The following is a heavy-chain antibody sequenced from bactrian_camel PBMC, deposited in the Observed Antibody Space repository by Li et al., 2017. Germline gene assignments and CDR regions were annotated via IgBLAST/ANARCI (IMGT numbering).Heavy chain of an antibody. Sequence: HVQLVESGGGSVQSGGSLRLSCAVSDGGLCKGWYRQAPGKQREGVALIASDGSISYADSVQGRFTISRDNVKNTLYLQMNSLKPEDTGVYYCAAGPSQRQDTVYVSPSDFLYWGQGTQVTVS. CDR2: IASDGSI. CDR1: DGGLC. CDR3: AAGPSQRQDTVYVSPSDFLY. J-gene: IGHJ6*01. V-gene: IGHV3S53*01. D-gene: IGHD6*01.